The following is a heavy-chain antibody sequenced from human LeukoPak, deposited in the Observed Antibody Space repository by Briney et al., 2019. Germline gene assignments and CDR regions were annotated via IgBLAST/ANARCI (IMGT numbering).Heavy chain of an antibody. J-gene: IGHJ1*01. CDR2: IYYSGST. CDR3: ARAHTGCSSGWYEVEYFQH. CDR1: GGSISSGGYY. Sequence: SQTLSLTCTVSGGSISSGGYYWSWIRQHPGKGLEWIGYIYYSGSTYYNPSLKSRVTISVDTSKNQFSLKLSSVTAADTAVYYCARAHTGCSSGWYEVEYFQHWGQGTLVTVSS. D-gene: IGHD6-19*01. V-gene: IGHV4-31*03.